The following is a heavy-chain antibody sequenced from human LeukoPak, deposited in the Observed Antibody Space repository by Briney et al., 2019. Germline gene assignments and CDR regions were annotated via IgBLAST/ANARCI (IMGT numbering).Heavy chain of an antibody. CDR2: TYYRSKWYN. CDR1: GDSVSSNNGA. CDR3: ATDVGTSGWYTFDY. J-gene: IGHJ4*02. V-gene: IGHV6-1*01. D-gene: IGHD6-19*01. Sequence: SQTLSPTCGISGDSVSSNNGAWNWIRQSPSRGLEWVGRTYYRSKWYNDYATSLQGRITISPDTSKNQFSLHLYSVTPEDTAIYYCATDVGTSGWYTFDYWGQGILVTVSS.